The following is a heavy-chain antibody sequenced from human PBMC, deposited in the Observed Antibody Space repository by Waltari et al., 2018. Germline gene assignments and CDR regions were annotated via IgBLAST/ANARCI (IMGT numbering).Heavy chain of an antibody. CDR2: IYYSGST. J-gene: IGHJ6*02. Sequence: QVQLQESGPGLVKPSETLSLTCTVSGGSISSHYWSWIRQPPGKGLEWIGYIYYSGSTNYNPSLKSRVTISVDTSKNQFSLKLSSVTAADTAVYYCARNAGYGPLYYYYGMDVWGQGTTVTVSS. V-gene: IGHV4-59*11. CDR3: ARNAGYGPLYYYYGMDV. CDR1: GGSISSHY. D-gene: IGHD5-12*01.